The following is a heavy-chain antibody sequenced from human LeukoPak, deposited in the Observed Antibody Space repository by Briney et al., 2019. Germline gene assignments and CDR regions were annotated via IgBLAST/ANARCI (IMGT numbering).Heavy chain of an antibody. CDR2: IDWDDDK. J-gene: IGHJ4*02. Sequence: SGPALVRPTQTLTLTCTFSGFSLNTRGMCVSWIRQPPGEALEWLTRIDWDDDKYYSPSLKTRLTISKDTSKNQVVLTMTNMDPVDTATYYCARTYCSGGSCHSLDYWGQGTLVTVSS. CDR1: GFSLNTRGMC. V-gene: IGHV2-70*11. CDR3: ARTYCSGGSCHSLDY. D-gene: IGHD2-15*01.